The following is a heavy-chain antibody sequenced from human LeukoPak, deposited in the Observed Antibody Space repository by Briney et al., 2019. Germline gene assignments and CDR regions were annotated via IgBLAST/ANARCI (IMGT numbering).Heavy chain of an antibody. Sequence: PGGSLRLSCSVSGFTFSTYVMHWVRQAPGKELEYVSAISSNGDNRYYADSVKGRFTISRDNSKNTLYLQMSSLRADDTAVYYCVRGTGYWGQGTLVTVSS. CDR3: VRGTGY. CDR1: GFTFSTYV. J-gene: IGHJ4*02. CDR2: ISSNGDNR. V-gene: IGHV3-64D*06.